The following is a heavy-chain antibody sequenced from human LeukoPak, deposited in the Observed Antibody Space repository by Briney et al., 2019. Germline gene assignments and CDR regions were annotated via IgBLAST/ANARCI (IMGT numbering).Heavy chain of an antibody. Sequence: GGSLRLSCAASGFTFSSYAMSWVRQAPGKGLEWVSAISGSGGSTYYADSVKGRFTISRDNSKNTLYLQMNSLRAEDTVVYYCAKDLARRGSSTSCSPFDYWGQGTLVTVSS. CDR3: AKDLARRGSSTSCSPFDY. CDR2: ISGSGGST. J-gene: IGHJ4*02. CDR1: GFTFSSYA. V-gene: IGHV3-23*01. D-gene: IGHD2-2*01.